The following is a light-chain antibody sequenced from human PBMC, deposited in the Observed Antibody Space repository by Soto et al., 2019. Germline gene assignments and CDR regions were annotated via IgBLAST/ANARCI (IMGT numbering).Light chain of an antibody. CDR1: QSVSSSY. CDR2: GAS. V-gene: IGKV3-20*01. J-gene: IGKJ5*01. CDR3: QQYRSSQIT. Sequence: EIVLTQSPGTLSLSPGERATLSCRASQSVSSSYLAWYQQKPGQAPRLLIYGASSRATGIPDRFSGSGSGTDFTLTISRLEPEDFAVYYCQQYRSSQITFGQGTRLEIK.